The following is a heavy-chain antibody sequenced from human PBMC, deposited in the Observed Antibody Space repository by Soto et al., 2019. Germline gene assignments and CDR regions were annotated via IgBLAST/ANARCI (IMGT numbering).Heavy chain of an antibody. V-gene: IGHV3-11*01. J-gene: IGHJ4*02. Sequence: PGGSLRLSCAASGFAFSDPYMSWIRQAPGKGLEWISYISSSGSTIYYADSVKGRFTISRDNAKKSLYPQMDSLTADDTAAYYCARGGASVTTPFDYWGQGTQVTVSS. CDR1: GFAFSDPY. CDR3: ARGGASVTTPFDY. D-gene: IGHD4-17*01. CDR2: ISSSGSTI.